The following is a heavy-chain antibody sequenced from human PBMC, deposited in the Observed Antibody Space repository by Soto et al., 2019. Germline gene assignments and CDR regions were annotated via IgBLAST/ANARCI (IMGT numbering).Heavy chain of an antibody. CDR1: GGSFGTNY. Sequence: SETLSLTCTISGGSFGTNYWSWIRQAPGKGLEWIGYTYHTGSTKYNPSLKSRATISVDTSKNQFSLTLNSAAAADTAVYYCATGSVGRGPFDPWGQGILVTVSS. D-gene: IGHD3-10*01. CDR2: TYHTGST. V-gene: IGHV4-59*13. J-gene: IGHJ5*02. CDR3: ATGSVGRGPFDP.